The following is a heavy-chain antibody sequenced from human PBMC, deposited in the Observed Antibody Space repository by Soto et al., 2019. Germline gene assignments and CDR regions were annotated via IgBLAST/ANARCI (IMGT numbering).Heavy chain of an antibody. CDR3: TKRSNVIYTYCHLAP. CDR2: ISGIGGTT. V-gene: IGHV3-23*01. J-gene: IGHJ2*01. CDR1: GFTFSSYV. Sequence: EVQLLESGGALVQPGASLRLSCAASGFTFSSYVMSWVRQAPGKGLEWVSTISGIGGTTYYADCVQGRYTISRDNSDNTLYPQRHSRRAEYTGLYYCTKRSNVIYTYCHLAPGGRGPRFPVSS. D-gene: IGHD3-9*01.